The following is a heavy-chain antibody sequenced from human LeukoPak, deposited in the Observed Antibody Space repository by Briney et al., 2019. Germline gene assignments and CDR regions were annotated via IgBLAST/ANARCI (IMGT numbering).Heavy chain of an antibody. J-gene: IGHJ4*02. D-gene: IGHD2-15*01. CDR3: ARVGYCGGGSCYRRGSYFDY. CDR2: INSDGSST. Sequence: GGSLRLSCAASGFTFSSYWMHWVRQAPGKGLVWVSRINSDGSSTSYADSVKGRFTISRDNAKNTLYLQMNSLRAEDTAVYYCARVGYCGGGSCYRRGSYFDYWGQGTLVTVSS. V-gene: IGHV3-74*01. CDR1: GFTFSSYW.